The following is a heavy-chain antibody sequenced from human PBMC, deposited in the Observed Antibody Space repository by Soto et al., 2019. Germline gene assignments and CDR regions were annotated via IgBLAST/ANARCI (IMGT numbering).Heavy chain of an antibody. D-gene: IGHD3-10*01. Sequence: PGGPLLLSSPASGVPCSSHSISWVSPAPEKGLEWVSAISGNGIATYFADSVKGRFTISRDNSKNTLYLQMNRLRADDTAVYYCARAAISMVRGTNQWLERWGQGTRVTVSA. V-gene: IGHV3-23*01. CDR2: ISGNGIAT. J-gene: IGHJ5*02. CDR3: ARAAISMVRGTNQWLER. CDR1: GVPCSSHS.